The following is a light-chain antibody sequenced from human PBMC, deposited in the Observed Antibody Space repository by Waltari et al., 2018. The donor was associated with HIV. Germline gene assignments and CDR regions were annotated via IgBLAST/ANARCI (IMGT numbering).Light chain of an antibody. CDR2: EDV. CDR1: QLGDKY. CDR3: QAWDSHNVI. V-gene: IGLV3-1*01. Sequence: SYELTQPPSVSVSPGQKAIITCSGDQLGDKYSSWYQRRPGQSPVLVIYEDVKRPSGIPERFSGSNSGNTATLTISGTQAMDESDYYCQAWDSHNVIFGGGTKLTVL. J-gene: IGLJ2*01.